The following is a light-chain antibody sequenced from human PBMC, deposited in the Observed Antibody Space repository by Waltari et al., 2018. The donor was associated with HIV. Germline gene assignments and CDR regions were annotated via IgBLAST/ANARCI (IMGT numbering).Light chain of an antibody. Sequence: DIQLTQTPSSLSASVGDRVTITCRASKNIRRFFNWYQQKPGNAPNLLIYAASTLQSEVPPRCSGSGSGADITLTSSTLQPEDFATYYCQQTYTPPWTFGQGTMVDIK. V-gene: IGKV1-39*01. CDR3: QQTYTPPWT. J-gene: IGKJ1*01. CDR2: AAS. CDR1: KNIRRF.